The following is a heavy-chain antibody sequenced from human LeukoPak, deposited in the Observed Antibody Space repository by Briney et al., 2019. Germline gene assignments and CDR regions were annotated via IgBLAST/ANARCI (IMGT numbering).Heavy chain of an antibody. V-gene: IGHV4-39*07. D-gene: IGHD3-22*01. CDR3: ARDPGAYYDSSGYLNWFDP. CDR2: MHHSGST. Sequence: SETLSLTCTVSGGSITTRSYYWGWIRQPPGKGLEWIGSMHHSGSTYYNPSRKSRVTTSVKTTKNKFSRKLSSVAAADPSVYYCARDPGAYYDSSGYLNWFDPWGQGTLVTVSS. CDR1: GGSITTRSYY. J-gene: IGHJ5*02.